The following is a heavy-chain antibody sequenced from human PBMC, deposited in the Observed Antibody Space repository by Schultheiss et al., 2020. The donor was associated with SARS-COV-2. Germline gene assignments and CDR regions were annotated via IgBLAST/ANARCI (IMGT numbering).Heavy chain of an antibody. CDR3: ASDLGYCSSTSCYPAAFDY. CDR2: IYTSGST. J-gene: IGHJ4*02. CDR1: GGSISSYY. D-gene: IGHD2-2*01. V-gene: IGHV4-4*07. Sequence: SETLSLTCTVSGGSISSYYWSWIRQPAGKGLEWIGRIYTSGSTNYNPSLKSRVTMSVDTSKNQFSLKLSSVTAADTAVYYCASDLGYCSSTSCYPAAFDYWGQGTLVTVSS.